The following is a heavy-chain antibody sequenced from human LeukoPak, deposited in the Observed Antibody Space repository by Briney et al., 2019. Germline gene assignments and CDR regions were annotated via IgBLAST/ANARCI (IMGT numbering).Heavy chain of an antibody. CDR3: ATDWTLRGVPTFFDP. Sequence: GGSLRLSCAASGFTFSSYAMSWVRQAPGKGPEWVASQSGSGHNTYYSESVRGRFAISRDNSKNTVFLQMNSLGVEDTAIYYCATDWTLRGVPTFFDPWGQGTVVSVSS. J-gene: IGHJ5*02. D-gene: IGHD3-10*01. V-gene: IGHV3-23*01. CDR1: GFTFSSYA. CDR2: QSGSGHNT.